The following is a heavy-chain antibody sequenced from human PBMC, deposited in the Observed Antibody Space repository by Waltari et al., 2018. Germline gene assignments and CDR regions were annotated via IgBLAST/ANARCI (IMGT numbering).Heavy chain of an antibody. CDR2: IYYSGRT. D-gene: IGHD2-15*01. CDR1: GGSISSSSYY. Sequence: QVQLQESGPGLVKPSETLSPTCSVSGGSISSSSYYRVWIRQPPGKGLEWIGSIYYSGRTYYNPSLKSRVTISVDTSKNQFSLTLSSVTAADTAVYYCASSLGGKEFDYWGRGTLVTVSS. V-gene: IGHV4-39*01. CDR3: ASSLGGKEFDY. J-gene: IGHJ4*02.